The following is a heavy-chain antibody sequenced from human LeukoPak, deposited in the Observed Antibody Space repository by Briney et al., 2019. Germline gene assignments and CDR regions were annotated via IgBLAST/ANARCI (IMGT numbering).Heavy chain of an antibody. CDR3: ARAQYSSSSLYPFDY. Sequence: GASVKVSCKASGYTFTSYGISWVRQAPGQGLEWMGWISAYNGNTNYAQKLQGRVTMTTDTYTSTAYMELRSLRSDDTAVYYCARAQYSSSSLYPFDYWGQGTLVTVSS. CDR2: ISAYNGNT. V-gene: IGHV1-18*01. CDR1: GYTFTSYG. D-gene: IGHD6-6*01. J-gene: IGHJ4*02.